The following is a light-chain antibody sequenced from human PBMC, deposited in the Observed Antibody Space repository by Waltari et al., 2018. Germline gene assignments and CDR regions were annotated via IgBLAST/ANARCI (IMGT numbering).Light chain of an antibody. Sequence: DIQMTQSPSSLSASVGDGITITCRSSQTIATYLNWYQQKPGKAPKLLIYGASNLQSGVPSRFSGSGSGTDFTLTISSLQAEDFATYYCQQSYSTPRTFGQGTMVEIK. J-gene: IGKJ1*01. CDR3: QQSYSTPRT. V-gene: IGKV1-39*01. CDR1: QTIATY. CDR2: GAS.